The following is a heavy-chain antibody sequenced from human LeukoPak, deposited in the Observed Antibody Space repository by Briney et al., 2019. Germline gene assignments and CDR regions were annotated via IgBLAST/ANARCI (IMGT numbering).Heavy chain of an antibody. D-gene: IGHD3-9*01. Sequence: ASVKVSCKASGYTFTSYGISWVRQAPGQGLEWMGWISAYNGNTNYAQKLQGRVTMTTDTSTSTAYMELRSLRSDDTAVYYCAREREYYDILTGYQIDAFDIWGQGTMVTVSS. J-gene: IGHJ3*02. CDR3: AREREYYDILTGYQIDAFDI. V-gene: IGHV1-18*01. CDR2: ISAYNGNT. CDR1: GYTFTSYG.